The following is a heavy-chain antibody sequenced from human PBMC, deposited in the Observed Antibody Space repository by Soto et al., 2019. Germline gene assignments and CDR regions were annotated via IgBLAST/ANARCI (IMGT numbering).Heavy chain of an antibody. V-gene: IGHV2-5*02. CDR1: GFSFSTSGVG. CDR2: IFWDNDK. J-gene: IGHJ6*02. CDR3: AHMSRLYGMDV. D-gene: IGHD2-2*01. Sequence: SGPTVVNPTQTLTLTCTFSGFSFSTSGVGVYWIRQPPGKALEWLALIFWDNDKRYSPSLKSRRTITKDTSKDQVVLTVTNMDPVDTATYYCAHMSRLYGMDVWGPGTTVTVSS.